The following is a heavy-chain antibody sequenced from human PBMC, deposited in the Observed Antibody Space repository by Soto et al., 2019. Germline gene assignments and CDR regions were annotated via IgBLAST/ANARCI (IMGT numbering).Heavy chain of an antibody. CDR3: AHPADCGGDCYLTEYFQH. J-gene: IGHJ1*01. D-gene: IGHD2-21*02. CDR1: GFSLSTSGVG. Sequence: QITLKESGPTLVNPTQTLTLTCTFSGFSLSTSGVGVGWIRQPPGKALEWLALIYWNDDKRYSPSLKSRLTITKDTSKNQVVLTMTNMDPVDTATYYCAHPADCGGDCYLTEYFQHWGQGTLVTVSS. CDR2: IYWNDDK. V-gene: IGHV2-5*01.